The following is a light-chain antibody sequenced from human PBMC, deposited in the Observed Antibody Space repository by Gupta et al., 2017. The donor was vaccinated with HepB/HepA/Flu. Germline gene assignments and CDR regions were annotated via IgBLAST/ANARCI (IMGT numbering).Light chain of an antibody. CDR3: SSYTSSSTRV. CDR2: DVS. Sequence: QSAIPQPAPIPGSPGQSITISCTGTSSAVGGYNYVSWYQQYPAKAPKLMIHDVSIRPSGVSNRFSGSKSGSAASLTISGLQAECEADYYCSSYTSSSTRVFGTGTRVTVL. V-gene: IGLV2-14*03. J-gene: IGLJ1*01. CDR1: SSAVGGYNY.